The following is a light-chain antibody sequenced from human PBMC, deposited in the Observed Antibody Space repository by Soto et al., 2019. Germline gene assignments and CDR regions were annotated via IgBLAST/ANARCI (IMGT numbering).Light chain of an antibody. CDR1: QSVSSSY. CDR3: QQCGSSPT. V-gene: IGKV3-20*01. Sequence: EVVLTQSPGTPSLSPGERATLSCRASQSVSSSYLAWYQQKPGQAPRLLIYGASDRATGIPDRFSGSGSGTDFTLTISRLEPEDSAVYYCQQCGSSPTFGQGTKV. CDR2: GAS. J-gene: IGKJ1*01.